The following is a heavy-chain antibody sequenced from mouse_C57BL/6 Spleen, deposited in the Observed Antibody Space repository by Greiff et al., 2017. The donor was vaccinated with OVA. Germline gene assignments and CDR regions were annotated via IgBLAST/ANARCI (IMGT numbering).Heavy chain of an antibody. J-gene: IGHJ2*01. D-gene: IGHD3-2*02. CDR1: GFTFSSYA. Sequence: EVKLEESGGGLVKPGGSLKLSCAASGFTFSSYAMSWVRQTPEKRLEWVATISDGGSYTYYPDNVKGRFTISRDNAKNNLYLQMSHLKSEDTAMYYCARDSSGYSYFDYWGQGTTLTVSS. CDR2: ISDGGSYT. CDR3: ARDSSGYSYFDY. V-gene: IGHV5-4*01.